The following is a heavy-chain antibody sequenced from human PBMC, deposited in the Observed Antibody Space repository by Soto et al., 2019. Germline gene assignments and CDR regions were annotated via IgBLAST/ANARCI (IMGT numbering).Heavy chain of an antibody. CDR2: IYYSGST. V-gene: IGHV4-30-4*01. Sequence: QVQLQESGPGLVKPSQTLSLTCTVSGGSISSGDYCWSWIRQPPGKGLEWIGYIYYSGSTYYNPSLKSRVTISVDTSKNQFSLKLSSVTAADTAVYYCASQIVVVPAAINYWGQGTLVTVSS. D-gene: IGHD2-2*01. CDR1: GGSISSGDYC. CDR3: ASQIVVVPAAINY. J-gene: IGHJ4*02.